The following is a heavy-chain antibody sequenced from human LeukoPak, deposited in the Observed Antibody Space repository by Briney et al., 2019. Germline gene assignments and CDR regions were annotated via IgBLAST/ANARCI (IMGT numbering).Heavy chain of an antibody. D-gene: IGHD4-17*01. CDR3: ARDLTVTTGPTMRAFDI. V-gene: IGHV3-23*01. Sequence: GGSLRLSCAASGFTFSSYAMSWVRQAPGKGLEWVSAISGSGGSTYYADSVKGRFTISRDNSKNTLYLQMNSLRAEDTAVYYCARDLTVTTGPTMRAFDIWGQGTMVTVSS. CDR1: GFTFSSYA. CDR2: ISGSGGST. J-gene: IGHJ3*02.